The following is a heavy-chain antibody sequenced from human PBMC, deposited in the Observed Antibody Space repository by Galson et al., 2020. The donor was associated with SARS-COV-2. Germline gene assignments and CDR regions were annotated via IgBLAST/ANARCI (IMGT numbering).Heavy chain of an antibody. J-gene: IGHJ6*02. CDR3: ARDPYSSGWTNYYYFAMDV. V-gene: IGHV3-53*01. CDR1: GFTVSNTY. Sequence: GESLKISCVASGFTVSNTYMSWVRQAPGRGLEWVALLYSGGTTSYTDSVKGRFTISRDNSMNTLFLQMNTLRVEDMAVYYCARDPYSSGWTNYYYFAMDVWGQGTTVTVSS. CDR2: LYSGGTT. D-gene: IGHD6-19*01.